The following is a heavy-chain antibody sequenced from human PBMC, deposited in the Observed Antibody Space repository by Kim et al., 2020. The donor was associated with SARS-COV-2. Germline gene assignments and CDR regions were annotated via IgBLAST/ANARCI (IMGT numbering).Heavy chain of an antibody. D-gene: IGHD4-17*01. CDR2: IRSKPNNYAT. V-gene: IGHV3-73*01. J-gene: IGHJ4*02. CDR3: SRHSGKHGDRGFDN. CDR1: GFTFSASA. Sequence: GGSLRLSCAASGFTFSASAMHWVRQASGKGLEWVGRIRSKPNNYATSYAASVTGRFTISRDDSTNTVYLQMDSLKTDDTAVYFCSRHSGKHGDRGFDNWGQGTLGNVPS.